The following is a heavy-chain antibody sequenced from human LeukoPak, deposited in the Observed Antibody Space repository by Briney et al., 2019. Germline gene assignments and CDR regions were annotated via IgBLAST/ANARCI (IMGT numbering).Heavy chain of an antibody. V-gene: IGHV4-34*09. CDR2: INHSGST. D-gene: IGHD5-24*01. Sequence: SETLSLTCAVYGGSFSGYYWSWLRQPPGKGLEWIGEINHSGSTNYNPSLKSRVTISVDTSKNHFSLKLSSVTAADTAVYYCARNRDGYNSFDYWGQGTLVTVSS. CDR1: GGSFSGYY. CDR3: ARNRDGYNSFDY. J-gene: IGHJ4*02.